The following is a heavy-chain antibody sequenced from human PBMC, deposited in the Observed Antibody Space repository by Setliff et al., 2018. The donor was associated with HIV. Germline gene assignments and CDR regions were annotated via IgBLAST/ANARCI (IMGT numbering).Heavy chain of an antibody. CDR1: GSTFNVYY. J-gene: IGHJ6*03. D-gene: IGHD1-7*01. Sequence: ASVKVSCKASGSTFNVYYLHWVRQAPGQGLEWMGWINPGSGATNYAQKFQGRVTLTRDTSISTAYMELSRLRSEDTAVYYCSRGHRWNYGGRYYYYMDVWGRGTTVTVSS. CDR2: INPGSGAT. CDR3: SRGHRWNYGGRYYYYMDV. V-gene: IGHV1-2*02.